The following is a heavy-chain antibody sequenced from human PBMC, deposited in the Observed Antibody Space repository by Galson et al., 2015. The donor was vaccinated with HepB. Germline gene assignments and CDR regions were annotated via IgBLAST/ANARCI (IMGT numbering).Heavy chain of an antibody. V-gene: IGHV3-7*03. J-gene: IGHJ4*02. CDR1: GFTFSAYW. CDR3: AREVMIRTLAHKKPDY. D-gene: IGHD3-16*01. CDR2: VNLDGSEM. Sequence: SLRLSCAASGFTFSAYWMSWVRQVPGKGLEWVADVNLDGSEMYYADSVKGRFTISRDNAERSVSLHMYSLRAEDTAVYYCAREVMIRTLAHKKPDYWGQGTLVTVSS.